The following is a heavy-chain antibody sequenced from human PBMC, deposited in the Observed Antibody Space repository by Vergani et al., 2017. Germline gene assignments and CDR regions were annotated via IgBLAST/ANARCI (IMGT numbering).Heavy chain of an antibody. D-gene: IGHD3-3*01. CDR2: INHSGST. J-gene: IGHJ6*03. V-gene: IGHV4-34*01. CDR1: GGSFSGYY. CDR3: ARVQELYDFWSGYRVRYYYYMDV. Sequence: QVQLQQWGAGLLKPSETLSLTCAVYGGSFSGYYWSWIRQPPGKGLEWIGEINHSGSTNYKPSLKSRVTISVDTSKNQFSLKLSSVTAADTAVYYCARVQELYDFWSGYRVRYYYYMDVWGKGTTVTV.